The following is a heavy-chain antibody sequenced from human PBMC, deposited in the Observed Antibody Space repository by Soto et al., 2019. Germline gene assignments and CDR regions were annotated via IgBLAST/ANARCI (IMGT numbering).Heavy chain of an antibody. CDR2: ISYDGSNK. J-gene: IGHJ6*02. Sequence: GGSLRLSCAAPGFTLSSYSMHWVRQAPGKGLEWVAVISYDGSNKYYADSVKGRFTISRDNSKNTLYLQMNSLRAEDTAVYYCAKDPGRIAARPYYYYGMDAWGQGTTVTVSS. D-gene: IGHD6-6*01. CDR1: GFTLSSYS. CDR3: AKDPGRIAARPYYYYGMDA. V-gene: IGHV3-30*18.